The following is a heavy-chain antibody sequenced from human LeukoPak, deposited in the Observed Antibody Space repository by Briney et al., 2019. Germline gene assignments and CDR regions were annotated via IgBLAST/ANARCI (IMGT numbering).Heavy chain of an antibody. V-gene: IGHV1-2*02. D-gene: IGHD1-26*01. Sequence: GASVEVSCKASGYTFTGYYMHWVRQAPGQGLEWMGWINPNSGGTNYAQKFQGRVTMTRDTSISTAYMELSRLRSDDTAVYYCARHPYSGSYHFDYWGQGTLVTVSS. CDR3: ARHPYSGSYHFDY. CDR1: GYTFTGYY. J-gene: IGHJ4*02. CDR2: INPNSGGT.